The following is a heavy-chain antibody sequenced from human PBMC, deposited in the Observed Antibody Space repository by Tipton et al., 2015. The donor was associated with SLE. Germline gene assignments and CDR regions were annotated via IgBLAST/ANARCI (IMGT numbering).Heavy chain of an antibody. Sequence: TLSLTCTVSDGSISSSHYFWGWIRQPPGKGLEWIGNIFYSGNTYYNPSVKSRVTISVDTSKNQFSLKLTSVTAADTGVYYCARTGAYSNFYYYYYMDVWGEGTTVTVSS. D-gene: IGHD4-11*01. V-gene: IGHV4-39*07. CDR3: ARTGAYSNFYYYYYMDV. CDR1: DGSISSSHYF. J-gene: IGHJ6*03. CDR2: IFYSGNT.